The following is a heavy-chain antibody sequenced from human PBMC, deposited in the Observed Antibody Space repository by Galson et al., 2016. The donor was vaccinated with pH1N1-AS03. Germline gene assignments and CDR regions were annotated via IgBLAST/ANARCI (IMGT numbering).Heavy chain of an antibody. V-gene: IGHV1-18*04. J-gene: IGHJ5*02. CDR2: ISPQNGNT. CDR3: ARAGPFDP. CDR1: GYTFSNFG. D-gene: IGHD2-8*02. Sequence: SVKVSCKASGYTFSNFGMSWVRQAPGQGLEWMGWISPQNGNTRYAQRLEGRVAMTTDKSTSTAYMELWSLTYEDTAVYYCARAGPFDPWGQGTLVIVSS.